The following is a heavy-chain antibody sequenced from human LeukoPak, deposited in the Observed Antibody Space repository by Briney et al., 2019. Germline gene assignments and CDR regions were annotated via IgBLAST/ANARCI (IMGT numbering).Heavy chain of an antibody. J-gene: IGHJ3*02. Sequence: SETLSLTCTVSGGSISSNSNYWGWIRQPPGKGLEWIGSIYYSGSTYYNLSLKSRVTISVDTSKNQFSLNLSSVTAADTAVYYCARLRTTSHDAFDIWGQGTMVTVSS. CDR3: ARLRTTSHDAFDI. V-gene: IGHV4-39*01. D-gene: IGHD2-2*01. CDR2: IYYSGST. CDR1: GGSISSNSNY.